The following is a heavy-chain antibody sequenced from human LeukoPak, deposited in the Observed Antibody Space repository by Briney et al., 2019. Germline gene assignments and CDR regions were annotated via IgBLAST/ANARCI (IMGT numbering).Heavy chain of an antibody. D-gene: IGHD7-27*01. CDR3: ASQSSAGEWFDP. J-gene: IGHJ5*02. Sequence: PGGSLGLSCAASGFTVSSNYMSWVRQAPGKGLEWVSLIYSGGGTYYADSVRGRFTISRDSSKNTLYLQMNSLRAEDTAVYYCASQSSAGEWFDPWGQGTLVTVSS. V-gene: IGHV3-53*01. CDR1: GFTVSSNY. CDR2: IYSGGGT.